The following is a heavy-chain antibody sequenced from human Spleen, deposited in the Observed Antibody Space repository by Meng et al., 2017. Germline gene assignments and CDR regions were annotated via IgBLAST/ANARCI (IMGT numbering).Heavy chain of an antibody. V-gene: IGHV4-34*01. CDR3: AREALAVAAAPFDY. CDR2: TNHSGST. Sequence: SETLSPTCAVYGGSFSGYYWSWIRQPPGKGLEWIGETNHSGSTNYNPSLKSRVTISVDTSKNQFSLKLNSVTAAYTAVYYCAREALAVAAAPFDYWGQGTLVTVSS. J-gene: IGHJ4*02. D-gene: IGHD6-19*01. CDR1: GGSFSGYY.